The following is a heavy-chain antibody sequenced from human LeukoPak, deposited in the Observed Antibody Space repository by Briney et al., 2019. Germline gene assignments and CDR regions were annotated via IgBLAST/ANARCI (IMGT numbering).Heavy chain of an antibody. D-gene: IGHD6-13*01. CDR1: GGSISSSSYY. J-gene: IGHJ4*02. Sequence: SETLSLTCTVSGGSISSSSYYWGRIRQPPGKGREWIGSIYYSGSTYYHPSLKRRVTISVDTSKNQFSLKLSSVTAADTAVYYCASLEARIAAATVHYWGQGTLVTVSS. V-gene: IGHV4-39*01. CDR3: ASLEARIAAATVHY. CDR2: IYYSGST.